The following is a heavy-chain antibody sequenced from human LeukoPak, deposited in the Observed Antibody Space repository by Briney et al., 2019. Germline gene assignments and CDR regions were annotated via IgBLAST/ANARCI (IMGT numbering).Heavy chain of an antibody. CDR3: ASCSGGSCYSFPFYYGMDV. CDR2: ISRGSSYI. CDR1: GFTFSSYS. V-gene: IGHV3-21*01. Sequence: GGSLRLSCAASGFTFSSYSMNWVRQAPGKGLEWVSSISRGSSYIYYADSVKGRFTISRDNAKNSVYLQMNSLRAEDTAVYYCASCSGGSCYSFPFYYGMDVWGQGTTVSVSS. J-gene: IGHJ6*02. D-gene: IGHD2-15*01.